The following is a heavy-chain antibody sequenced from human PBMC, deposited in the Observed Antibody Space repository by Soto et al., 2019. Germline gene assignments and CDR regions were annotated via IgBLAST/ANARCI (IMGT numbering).Heavy chain of an antibody. D-gene: IGHD2-2*01. J-gene: IGHJ4*02. V-gene: IGHV3-21*04. CDR1: GFTFSSYS. CDR2: ISSSSSYI. Sequence: GGSLRLSCAASGFTFSSYSMNWVRQAPGKGLEWVSSISSSSSYIYYADSVKGRFTISRDNAKNSLYLQMNSLRAKDTAVYYCARHSFSGYCSSTSCYASPYYFDYWGQGTLVTVSS. CDR3: ARHSFSGYCSSTSCYASPYYFDY.